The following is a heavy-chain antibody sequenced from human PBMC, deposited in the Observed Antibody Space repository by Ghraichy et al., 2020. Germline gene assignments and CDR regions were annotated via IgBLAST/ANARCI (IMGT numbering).Heavy chain of an antibody. CDR2: IYTSGST. J-gene: IGHJ4*02. V-gene: IGHV4-4*09. CDR1: GGSISSYY. Sequence: SETLSLTCTVSGGSISSYYWSWIRQPPGKGLEWIGYIYTSGSTNYNPSLKSRVTISVDTSKNQFSLKLSSVTAADTAVYYCARRNYYDSSGPRNRVYYFDYWGQGTLVTVSS. D-gene: IGHD3-22*01. CDR3: ARRNYYDSSGPRNRVYYFDY.